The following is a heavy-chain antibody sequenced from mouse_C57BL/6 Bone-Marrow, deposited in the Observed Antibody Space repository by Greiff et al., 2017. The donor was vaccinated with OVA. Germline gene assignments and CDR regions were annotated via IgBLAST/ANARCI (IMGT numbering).Heavy chain of an antibody. Sequence: VQLQQSGAELVRPGASVKLSCTASGFNIKDYYMHWVKQRPEQGLEWIGRIDPEDGDTEYAPKFQGKATMTADTSSNTAYLQLSSLTSEDAAVYYCTTGGSSSWFAYWGQGTLVTVSA. V-gene: IGHV14-1*01. D-gene: IGHD1-1*01. J-gene: IGHJ3*01. CDR3: TTGGSSSWFAY. CDR1: GFNIKDYY. CDR2: IDPEDGDT.